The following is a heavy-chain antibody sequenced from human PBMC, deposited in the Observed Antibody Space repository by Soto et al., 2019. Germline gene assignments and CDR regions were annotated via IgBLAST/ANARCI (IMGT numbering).Heavy chain of an antibody. CDR2: ISYDGTNK. D-gene: IGHD4-17*01. CDR1: GFTLGTYG. CDR3: AKDLQSYGDYDYYCYGMDV. Sequence: QVQLVESGGGEVQPGRSLPFSCAASGFTLGTYGWHWVPRPPAKGLGGVAVISYDGTNKSYSDSVKGRFTISRDNFKNTLTLQMNSLRADDTAVYSCAKDLQSYGDYDYYCYGMDVWGLGTRVTVSS. V-gene: IGHV3-30*18. J-gene: IGHJ6*02.